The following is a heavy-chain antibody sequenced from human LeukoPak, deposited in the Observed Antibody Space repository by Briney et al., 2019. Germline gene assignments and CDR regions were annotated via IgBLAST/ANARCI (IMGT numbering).Heavy chain of an antibody. CDR2: ISGSDGST. CDR1: GFTFNIYA. J-gene: IGHJ4*02. V-gene: IGHV3-23*01. CDR3: AKQASAAAASGYNY. D-gene: IGHD6-13*01. Sequence: GGSLRLSCAASGFTFNIYAMSWVRQAPGKGLEWVSAISGSDGSTYYADSVKGRFTISRDNSKNTLYLQMNSLRAEDTAVYYCAKQASAAAASGYNYWGLGALVTVSS.